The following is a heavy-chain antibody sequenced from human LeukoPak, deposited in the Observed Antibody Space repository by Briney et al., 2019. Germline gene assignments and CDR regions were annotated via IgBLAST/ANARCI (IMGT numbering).Heavy chain of an antibody. CDR3: ASTYYYDSSGYYSQAGAFDI. V-gene: IGHV4-30-2*01. CDR2: IYHSGST. CDR1: GGSISSGGYS. J-gene: IGHJ3*02. Sequence: PSETLSLTCAVSGGSISSGGYSWSWIRQPPGKGLEWIGYIYHSGSTYYNPSLKSRVTISVDRSKNQFSLKLSSVTAADTAVHYCASTYYYDSSGYYSQAGAFDIWGQGTMVTVSS. D-gene: IGHD3-22*01.